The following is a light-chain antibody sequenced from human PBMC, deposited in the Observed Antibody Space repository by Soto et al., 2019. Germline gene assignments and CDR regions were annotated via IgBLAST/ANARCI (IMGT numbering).Light chain of an antibody. Sequence: DLQMTQSPSSVAASVGDRVTITCRASQCISSWLAWYQQKPGKAPKLLIYAASSLQSGVPSRFSGSGSGTDFTLTVSSLQPEDFATYYCQQTNSFPVLTFGGGTKVEIK. CDR3: QQTNSFPVLT. CDR1: QCISSW. CDR2: AAS. J-gene: IGKJ4*01. V-gene: IGKV1-12*01.